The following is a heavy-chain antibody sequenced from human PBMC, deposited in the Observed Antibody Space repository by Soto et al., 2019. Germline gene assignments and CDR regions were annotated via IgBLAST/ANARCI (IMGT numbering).Heavy chain of an antibody. J-gene: IGHJ6*02. CDR3: ASSVAKYYYYGMDV. D-gene: IGHD5-12*01. V-gene: IGHV1-69*13. CDR2: IIPIFGTA. Sequence: SLKVSCKASGGTFSSYAISWVRQAPGQGLEWMGGIIPIFGTANYAQKFQGRVTITADESTSTAYMELSSLRSEDTAVYYCASSVAKYYYYGMDVWGQGTTVTVSS. CDR1: GGTFSSYA.